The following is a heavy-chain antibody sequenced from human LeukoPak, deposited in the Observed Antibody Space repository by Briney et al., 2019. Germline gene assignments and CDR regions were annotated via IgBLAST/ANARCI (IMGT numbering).Heavy chain of an antibody. CDR3: ARAPDCSGGSCYLWFDP. V-gene: IGHV1-8*01. D-gene: IGHD2-15*01. J-gene: IGHJ5*02. CDR2: MNPNSGNT. CDR1: GYTFSSYD. Sequence: ASVKVSCKASGYTFSSYDINWVRQATGQGLEGMGWMNPNSGNTGDAQKFQGRSTRTSNTSISTAYMEVSSLSSDDTAVYYCARAPDCSGGSCYLWFDPWGQGPLVTVSS.